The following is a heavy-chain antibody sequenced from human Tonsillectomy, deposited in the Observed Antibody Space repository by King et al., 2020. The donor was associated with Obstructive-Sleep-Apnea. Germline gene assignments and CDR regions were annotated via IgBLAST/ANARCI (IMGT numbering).Heavy chain of an antibody. Sequence: ESGGGLVQPGGSLRLSFGASGFTFSSYWMTWVRQAPGTGLEWVANINQDGSETYYVDSVKGRFTISRDNGKKSLFLQMTSLRAEDTAVYYCAREDRDYGDYGFDYWGQGTLVTVSS. V-gene: IGHV3-7*01. D-gene: IGHD4-17*01. CDR1: GFTFSSYW. J-gene: IGHJ4*02. CDR2: INQDGSET. CDR3: AREDRDYGDYGFDY.